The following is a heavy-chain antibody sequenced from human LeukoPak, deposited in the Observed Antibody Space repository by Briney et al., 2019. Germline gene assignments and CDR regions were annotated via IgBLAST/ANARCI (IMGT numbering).Heavy chain of an antibody. J-gene: IGHJ3*02. CDR1: GFTFSSYG. V-gene: IGHV3-30*02. CDR2: IRYDGSNK. CDR3: AAAASGLSGSYYLLGPGGNGGDAFDI. D-gene: IGHD1-26*01. Sequence: PGGSLRLSCAASGFTFSSYGMHWVRQAPGKGLEWVAFIRYDGSNKYYADSVKGRFTISRDNSKNTLYLQMNSLRAEDTAVYYCAAAASGLSGSYYLLGPGGNGGDAFDIWGQGTMVTVSS.